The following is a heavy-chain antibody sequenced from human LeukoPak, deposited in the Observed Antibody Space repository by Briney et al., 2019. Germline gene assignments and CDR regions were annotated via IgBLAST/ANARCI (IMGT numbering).Heavy chain of an antibody. CDR2: IYSGGST. V-gene: IGHV3-66*01. J-gene: IGHJ4*02. D-gene: IGHD3-22*01. CDR3: AKDPQYYYDSSGELDY. Sequence: GGSLRLSCAASGFTVSSNYMSWVRQAPGKGLEWVSVIYSGGSTYYADSVKGRFTISRDNSKNTLYLQMNSLRAEDTAVYYCAKDPQYYYDSSGELDYWGQGTLVTVSS. CDR1: GFTVSSNY.